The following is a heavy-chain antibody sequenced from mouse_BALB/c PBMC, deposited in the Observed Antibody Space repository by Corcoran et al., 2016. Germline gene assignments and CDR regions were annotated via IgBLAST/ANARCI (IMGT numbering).Heavy chain of an antibody. CDR1: GFNIKDYY. D-gene: IGHD2-1*01. CDR2: IDPENGNT. Sequence: EVQLQQSGAELVRPGALVKLSCKASGFNIKDYYMHWVKQRPEQGLEWIGWIDPENGNTIYDPKFQGKASITADTSSNTAYLQLSSLTSEDTAVSYWARYGNYYFDYWGQGTTLTVSS. CDR3: ARYGNYYFDY. J-gene: IGHJ2*01. V-gene: IGHV14-1*02.